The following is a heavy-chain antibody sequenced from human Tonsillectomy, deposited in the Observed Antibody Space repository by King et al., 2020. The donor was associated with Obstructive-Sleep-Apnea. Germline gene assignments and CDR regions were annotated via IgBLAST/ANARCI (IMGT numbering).Heavy chain of an antibody. Sequence: VQLVQSGAEVKKPGASVKVSCKASGYTFTSYGTSWVRQAPGQGLEWLGWISGYNGNTNYAQNYPGRVTMTIETSTTTVYMELRSLRSDEPAVYYCARDLVTAASSDWGQGTLVTVSS. V-gene: IGHV1-18*01. CDR1: GYTFTSYG. D-gene: IGHD6-13*01. CDR2: ISGYNGNT. J-gene: IGHJ4*02. CDR3: ARDLVTAASSD.